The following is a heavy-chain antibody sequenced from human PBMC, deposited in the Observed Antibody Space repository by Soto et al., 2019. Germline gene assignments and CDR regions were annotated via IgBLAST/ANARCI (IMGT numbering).Heavy chain of an antibody. CDR3: ARQRYRSSPYGMDV. J-gene: IGHJ6*02. CDR1: GGSISSYY. V-gene: IGHV4-59*08. Sequence: SETLSLTCTVSGGSISSYYWSWIRQPPGKGLEWIGYIYYSGSTNYNPSLKSRVTISVDTSKNQFSLKLSSVTAADTAVYYCARQRYRSSPYGMDVWGQGTTVTVSS. D-gene: IGHD6-13*01. CDR2: IYYSGST.